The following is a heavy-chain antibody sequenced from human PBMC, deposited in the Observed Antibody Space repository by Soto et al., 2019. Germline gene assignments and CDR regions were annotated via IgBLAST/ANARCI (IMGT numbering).Heavy chain of an antibody. J-gene: IGHJ6*02. CDR2: INPNSGGT. Sequence: QVQLVQSGAEVKKPGASVKVSCKASGYTFTGYYMHSVRQAPGQGLEWMGGINPNSGGTNYAQQFQGWVTMTRDTSIRPAYMELSRLRSNDTAVDYRARWGTQVRGVPPYGRDVWGQGTTVAVAS. V-gene: IGHV1-2*04. CDR1: GYTFTGYY. D-gene: IGHD3-10*01. CDR3: ARWGTQVRGVPPYGRDV.